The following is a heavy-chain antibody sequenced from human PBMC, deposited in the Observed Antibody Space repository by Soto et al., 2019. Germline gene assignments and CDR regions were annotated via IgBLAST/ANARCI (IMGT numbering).Heavy chain of an antibody. J-gene: IGHJ5*02. CDR1: GYTFTRYT. CDR2: INPDNGNT. CDR3: ARGIATGQLEP. Sequence: QVQLVQSGAEVKKPGASVKISCKASGYTFTRYTMNWVRQAPGQRLEWMGWINPDNGNTKSSQKFQDRVIITRDTSASTAYMDLSSLRSEDTAVYYCARGIATGQLEPSGQGTLVTVAS. V-gene: IGHV1-3*01. D-gene: IGHD2-15*01.